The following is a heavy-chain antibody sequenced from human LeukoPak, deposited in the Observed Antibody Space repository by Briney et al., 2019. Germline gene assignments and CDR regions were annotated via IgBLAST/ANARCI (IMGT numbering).Heavy chain of an antibody. J-gene: IGHJ3*02. CDR3: ASPTICSGGSCYRSFDAFDI. D-gene: IGHD2-15*01. CDR1: GDSINSNSYF. CDR2: IYYSGST. V-gene: IGHV4-39*07. Sequence: SETLSLTCTVSGDSINSNSYFWGWIRQPPGMGLEWIGSIYYSGSTYYNPSLKSRVTISVDTSKNQFSLKLSSVTAADTAVYYCASPTICSGGSCYRSFDAFDIWGQGTLVTVSS.